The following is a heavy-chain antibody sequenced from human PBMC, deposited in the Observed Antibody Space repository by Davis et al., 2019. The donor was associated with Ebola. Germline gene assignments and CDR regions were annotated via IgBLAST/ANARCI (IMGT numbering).Heavy chain of an antibody. CDR3: TTGPY. CDR2: LNQDGGQK. V-gene: IGHV3-7*01. Sequence: PGGSLRLSCAASGFTFSSYWMAWVRQAPGKGLEWVANLNQDGGQKYYVDSVKGRFTISRDNAKKSLYLQMNSLRVEDTAVYYCTTGPYWGQGTLVTVSS. J-gene: IGHJ4*02. CDR1: GFTFSSYW.